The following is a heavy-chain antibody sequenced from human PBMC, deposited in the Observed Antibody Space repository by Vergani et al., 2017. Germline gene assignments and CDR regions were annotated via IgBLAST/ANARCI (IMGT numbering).Heavy chain of an antibody. CDR2: IDYSGST. V-gene: IGHV4-39*07. CDR1: CGSISSSSYY. D-gene: IGHD3-16*01. Sequence: QLHLQESGPGLVKPSETLSLTCTVSCGSISSSSYYWGWIRQPQGKGLGWIGGIDYSGSTYYNPSLKSRVTISVDTSKNQFSLELRSVTAGDTGVSFCGGKPTGGGYRDYWGQGTLVTVSS. CDR3: GGKPTGGGYRDY. J-gene: IGHJ4*02.